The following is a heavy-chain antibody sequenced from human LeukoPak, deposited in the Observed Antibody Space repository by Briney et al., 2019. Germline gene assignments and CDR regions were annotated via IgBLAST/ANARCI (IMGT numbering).Heavy chain of an antibody. CDR1: GFTFSSYA. J-gene: IGHJ4*02. Sequence: PGGSLRLSCAASGFTFSSYAMSWVRQAPGKGLEWVSAISGSGGSTYYADSVKGRFTISRDNSKNTLYLQMNSLRAEDTAVYYCAKEYSGWYSTHLLRESYFDYWGQGTLVTVSS. CDR2: ISGSGGST. V-gene: IGHV3-23*01. CDR3: AKEYSGWYSTHLLRESYFDY. D-gene: IGHD6-19*01.